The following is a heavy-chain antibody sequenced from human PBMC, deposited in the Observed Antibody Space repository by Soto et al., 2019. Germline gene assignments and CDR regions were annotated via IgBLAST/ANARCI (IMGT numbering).Heavy chain of an antibody. Sequence: QVQLVQSGAEVKKPGASVKVSCKASGYTFTSYDINWVRQATAQGLEWMGWMNTNSGNTGYAQKFQSRVPMTRNTSISTAYMELSSLRSEDTAVYYCARGGEGVYYYYYYMDVWGKGTTVTVSS. CDR3: ARGGEGVYYYYYYMDV. J-gene: IGHJ6*03. D-gene: IGHD2-8*01. CDR2: MNTNSGNT. V-gene: IGHV1-8*01. CDR1: GYTFTSYD.